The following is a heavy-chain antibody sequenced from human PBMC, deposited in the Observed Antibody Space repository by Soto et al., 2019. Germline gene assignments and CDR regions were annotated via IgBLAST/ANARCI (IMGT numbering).Heavy chain of an antibody. V-gene: IGHV4-34*01. CDR2: INHGGSA. CDR3: ARYSSTWSKYLQH. J-gene: IGHJ1*01. D-gene: IGHD6-13*01. Sequence: VQLQQWGAGLLKTSETLSLTCAVYGGSFSGYYWSWIRQTPGKRLEWVGDINHGGSANYNPSLKGRFTFSLDLSKNQCSLKLNSVIAADTAVYYCARYSSTWSKYLQHWGRGSLVIVSS. CDR1: GGSFSGYY.